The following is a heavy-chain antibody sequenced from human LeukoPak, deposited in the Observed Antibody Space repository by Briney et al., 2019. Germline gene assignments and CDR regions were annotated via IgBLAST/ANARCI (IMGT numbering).Heavy chain of an antibody. CDR3: ARSPYDYVWGSYRYYFDY. D-gene: IGHD3-16*02. V-gene: IGHV4-59*01. Sequence: SETLSLTCTVSGGSISTYYWTWIRRPPGKGLEWIGYINYSGSSDYNPSLKSRVTISVDTSKNQFSLKLNSVTAADTAVYYCARSPYDYVWGSYRYYFDYWGQGTLVTVSS. J-gene: IGHJ4*02. CDR1: GGSISTYY. CDR2: INYSGSS.